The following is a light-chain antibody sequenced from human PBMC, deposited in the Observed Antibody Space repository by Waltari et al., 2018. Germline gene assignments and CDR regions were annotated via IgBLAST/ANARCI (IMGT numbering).Light chain of an antibody. CDR1: SSDVGSYNL. CDR3: SSYAGSSTLYV. Sequence: QSALTQPASVSGSPGQSITISCTGTSSDVGSYNLVSWYQQHPGKAPKLMIYEGSKRPSGVSNRFSGSKSGNTASLTISVLQAEEEADYFCSSYAGSSTLYVFGTGTKVTVL. J-gene: IGLJ1*01. CDR2: EGS. V-gene: IGLV2-23*01.